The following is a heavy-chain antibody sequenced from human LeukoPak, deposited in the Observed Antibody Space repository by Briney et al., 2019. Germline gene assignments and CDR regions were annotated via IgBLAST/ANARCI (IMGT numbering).Heavy chain of an antibody. Sequence: GGSLRLSCAASGFTFSSYSMNWVRQAPGKGLEWVSAISGSGGSTYYADSVKGRFTISRDNSKNTLYLQMNSLRAEDTAVYYCAKDSSRLGDLAVDYWGQGTLVTVSS. V-gene: IGHV3-23*01. J-gene: IGHJ4*02. CDR3: AKDSSRLGDLAVDY. CDR1: GFTFSSYS. D-gene: IGHD3-16*01. CDR2: ISGSGGST.